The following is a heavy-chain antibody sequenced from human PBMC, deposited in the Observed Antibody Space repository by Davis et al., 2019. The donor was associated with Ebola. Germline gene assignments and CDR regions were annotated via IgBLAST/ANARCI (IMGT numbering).Heavy chain of an antibody. CDR3: ARARYGDFGLS. Sequence: PGGSLRLSCTVSGGSISSHYWNWIRQPPGKGLEWVGYIDYDGNTNYNPSLMRRITISADTFKNQFSLTVNSVTTADTAVYYCARARYGDFGLSWGQGTLVTVSS. CDR1: GGSISSHY. V-gene: IGHV4-59*11. J-gene: IGHJ4*02. CDR2: IDYDGNT. D-gene: IGHD2-21*02.